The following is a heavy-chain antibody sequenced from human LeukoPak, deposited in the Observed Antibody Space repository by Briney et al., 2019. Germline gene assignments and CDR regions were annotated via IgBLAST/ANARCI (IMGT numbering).Heavy chain of an antibody. CDR1: GDSISSTGYF. D-gene: IGHD2-8*01. CDR3: ARQAPVLTVYAHHFDH. J-gene: IGHJ4*02. CDR2: IYYSGNT. V-gene: IGHV4-39*01. Sequence: PSETLSLTCTVSGDSISSTGYFWGWIRQPPGKGLEWIGTIYYSGNTYYHTSLKSRVTISVDTSKNQFSLKLSSVTATDTALYYCARQAPVLTVYAHHFDHWGQGTPVTVSS.